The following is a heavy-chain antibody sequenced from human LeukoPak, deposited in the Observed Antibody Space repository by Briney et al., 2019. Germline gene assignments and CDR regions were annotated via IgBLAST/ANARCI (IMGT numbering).Heavy chain of an antibody. CDR1: GGSISSGGYY. D-gene: IGHD6-19*01. J-gene: IGHJ4*02. CDR2: IYYSGST. V-gene: IGHV4-31*03. CDR3: AQIGKGISGWYRDDPFDY. Sequence: PSETLSLTCTVSGGSISSGGYYWSWIRQHPGKGLEWIGYIYYSGSTYYNPSLKSRVTISVDTSKNQFSLKLSSVTAADTAVYYCAQIGKGISGWYRDDPFDYWGQGTLVTVSS.